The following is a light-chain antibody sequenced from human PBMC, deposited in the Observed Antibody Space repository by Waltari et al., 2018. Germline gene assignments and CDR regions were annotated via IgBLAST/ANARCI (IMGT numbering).Light chain of an antibody. CDR2: KAS. Sequence: DIKITQSPSSLSAFVGDKVPTTCKASQGFSNNLAWYQQKPGKVPKLLIYKASTLNSGLPWRCSGSGSGADFTITISSLQPEDFATHYCQHSYGTPYSFGQGTKVEIK. CDR1: QGFSNN. CDR3: QHSYGTPYS. V-gene: IGKV1-NL1*01. J-gene: IGKJ2*03.